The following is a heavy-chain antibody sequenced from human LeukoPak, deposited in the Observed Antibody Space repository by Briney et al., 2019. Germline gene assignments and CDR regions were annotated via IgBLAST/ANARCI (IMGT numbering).Heavy chain of an antibody. J-gene: IGHJ4*02. CDR1: GGTFSIYA. D-gene: IGHD4-17*01. V-gene: IGHV1-69*05. CDR2: IIPIFGTA. CDR3: ARTRDYGDYEYYFDY. Sequence: SVKLSCKASGGTFSIYAISWVRQAPGQGLEWMGGIIPIFGTANYAQKFQGRVTITTDESTSTAYMELSSLRSEDTAVYYCARTRDYGDYEYYFDYWGQGTLVTVSS.